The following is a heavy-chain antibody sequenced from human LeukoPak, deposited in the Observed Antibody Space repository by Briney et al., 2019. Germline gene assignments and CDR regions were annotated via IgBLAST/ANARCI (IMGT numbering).Heavy chain of an antibody. CDR3: TGGDYCDSSGYYRPDIYYFDY. CDR1: GGTFSSYA. J-gene: IGHJ4*02. Sequence: SVKVSCKASGGTFSSYAISWVRQAPGQGLEWMGRIIPIFGIANYAQKFQGRVTITADKSTSTAYMELSSLRSEDTAVYYCTGGDYCDSSGYYRPDIYYFDYWGQGTLVTVSS. CDR2: IIPIFGIA. D-gene: IGHD3-22*01. V-gene: IGHV1-69*04.